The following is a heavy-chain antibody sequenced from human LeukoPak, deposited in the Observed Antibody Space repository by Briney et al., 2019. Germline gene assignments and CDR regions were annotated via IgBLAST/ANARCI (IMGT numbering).Heavy chain of an antibody. Sequence: SETLSLTCTVSGGSISSSSYYWGWIRQPPGKGLEWIGSIYYSGSTNYNPSLKSRVTISVDTSKNQFSLKLSSVTAADTAVYYCASELWFGEGFDYWGQGTLVTVSS. CDR3: ASELWFGEGFDY. CDR2: IYYSGST. J-gene: IGHJ4*02. D-gene: IGHD3-10*01. V-gene: IGHV4-39*07. CDR1: GGSISSSSYY.